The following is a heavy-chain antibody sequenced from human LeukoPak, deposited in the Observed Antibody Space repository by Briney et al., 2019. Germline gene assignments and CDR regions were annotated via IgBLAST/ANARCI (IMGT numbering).Heavy chain of an antibody. J-gene: IGHJ6*03. Sequence: PGGSLRLSCAASGFTYSSYGMSWVRQAPGKGLEWVSGINNSGGSTYYADSVKGRFTISRDNSKNTLYLQMNSLRAEDTAVYYCAKTVLWFGEPDPGMDVWGKGTTVTVSS. D-gene: IGHD3-10*01. CDR1: GFTYSSYG. V-gene: IGHV3-23*01. CDR2: INNSGGST. CDR3: AKTVLWFGEPDPGMDV.